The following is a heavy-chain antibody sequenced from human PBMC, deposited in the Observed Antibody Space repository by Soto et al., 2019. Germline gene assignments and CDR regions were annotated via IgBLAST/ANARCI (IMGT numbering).Heavy chain of an antibody. CDR1: GFTFSSYW. J-gene: IGHJ4*02. D-gene: IGHD2-2*01. Sequence: EVQLVESGGGLVQPGGSLRLSCAASGFTFSSYWMHWVRQAPGKGLVWVSRINSDGSSTSYADSVKGRFTISRDNAKNTRYLQMNSLRAEDTAVYYCAPSITKALFGYWGQGTLVTVSS. CDR2: INSDGSST. V-gene: IGHV3-74*01. CDR3: APSITKALFGY.